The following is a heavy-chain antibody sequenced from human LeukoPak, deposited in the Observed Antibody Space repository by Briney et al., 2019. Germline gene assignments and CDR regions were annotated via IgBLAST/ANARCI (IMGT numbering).Heavy chain of an antibody. D-gene: IGHD5-12*01. CDR1: GFTFSAYT. Sequence: PGGSLRLSCPASGFTFSAYTFTWVRQAPGKGLEWVSSISSSSNYIYYADSLKGRFTISRDNAKKSLFLEMSSLRVEDTAVYYCATWGRGYDELLDNWGQGTLVTVSS. CDR2: ISSSSNYI. V-gene: IGHV3-21*01. CDR3: ATWGRGYDELLDN. J-gene: IGHJ4*02.